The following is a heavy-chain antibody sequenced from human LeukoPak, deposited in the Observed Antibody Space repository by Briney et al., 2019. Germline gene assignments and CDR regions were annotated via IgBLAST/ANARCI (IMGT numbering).Heavy chain of an antibody. J-gene: IGHJ3*02. D-gene: IGHD1-26*01. V-gene: IGHV4-59*01. CDR2: IYYSGST. Sequence: PSETLSLTCTVSGGSISSYYWSWIRQPPGKGREWIGYIYYSGSTNYNPPLKGRVTISVDTSKNQFSLTITSVTAADTAVYYCARAGRWEGRPHAFDIWGQGTMVTVSS. CDR3: ARAGRWEGRPHAFDI. CDR1: GGSISSYY.